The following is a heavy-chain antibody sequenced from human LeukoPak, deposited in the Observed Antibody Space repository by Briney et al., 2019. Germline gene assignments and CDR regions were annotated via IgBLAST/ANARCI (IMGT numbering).Heavy chain of an antibody. CDR2: IIPILGIA. V-gene: IGHV1-69*04. J-gene: IGHJ5*02. CDR3: ARVSLGVVVAARWFDP. D-gene: IGHD2-15*01. Sequence: ASVKVSRKASGGTFSSYAISWVRQAPGQGLEWMGRIIPILGIANYAQKFQGRVTITADKSTSTAYMELSSLRSEDTAVYYCARVSLGVVVAARWFDPWGQGTLVTVSS. CDR1: GGTFSSYA.